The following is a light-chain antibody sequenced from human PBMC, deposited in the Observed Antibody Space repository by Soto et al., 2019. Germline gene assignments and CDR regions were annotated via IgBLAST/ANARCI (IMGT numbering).Light chain of an antibody. V-gene: IGKV3-20*01. Sequence: EIVLTQSPGTLSLSPGERATLSCRASQSVNSNYLAWYRRKPGQAPSLLIYGASTRATGIPGRFSGSGSGTAFTLTITRLEPEDFAVYYCQQHGSSPPTFGQGTKVEI. CDR1: QSVNSNY. CDR3: QQHGSSPPT. CDR2: GAS. J-gene: IGKJ1*01.